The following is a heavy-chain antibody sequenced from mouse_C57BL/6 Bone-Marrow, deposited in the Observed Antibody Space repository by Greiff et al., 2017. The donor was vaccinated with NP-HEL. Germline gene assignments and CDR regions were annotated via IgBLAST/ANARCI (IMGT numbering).Heavy chain of an antibody. CDR3: ASLWPH. CDR1: GYAFSSSW. CDR2: IYPGDGDT. J-gene: IGHJ3*01. Sequence: VQVVESGPELVKPGASVKISCKASGYAFSSSWMNWVKQRPGKGLEWIGRIYPGDGDTNYNGKFKGKATLTADKSSSTAYMQLSSLTSEDSAVYFCASLWPHWGQGTLVTVSA. D-gene: IGHD1-1*02. V-gene: IGHV1-82*01.